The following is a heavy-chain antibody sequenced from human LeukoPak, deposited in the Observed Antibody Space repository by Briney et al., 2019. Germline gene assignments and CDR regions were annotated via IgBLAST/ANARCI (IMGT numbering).Heavy chain of an antibody. CDR2: IYSGGST. V-gene: IGHV3-53*01. D-gene: IGHD2-2*03. Sequence: GGSLRLSCAASGFTVSSSYMGWVRQAPGEGLEWISVIYSGGSTYYADSVNGRFRISRDNSKNTVCLQMNILRAEDTAMYYCARVDNSGEGYFDCWGQGTLVTVSS. CDR1: GFTVSSSY. J-gene: IGHJ4*02. CDR3: ARVDNSGEGYFDC.